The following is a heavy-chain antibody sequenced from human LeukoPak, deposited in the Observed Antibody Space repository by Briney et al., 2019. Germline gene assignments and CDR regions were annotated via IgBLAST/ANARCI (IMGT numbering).Heavy chain of an antibody. CDR1: GYTFTGYY. CDR2: INPNSGGT. V-gene: IGHV1-2*06. J-gene: IGHJ1*01. D-gene: IGHD6-13*01. Sequence: VSVKVSCKASGYTFTGYYMHWVRQAPGQGLEWMGRINPNSGGTNYAQKFRGRVTMTRDTSISTAYMELSRLRSDDTAVYYCARQDIAAAGTGYFRHWGQGTLVTVSS. CDR3: ARQDIAAAGTGYFRH.